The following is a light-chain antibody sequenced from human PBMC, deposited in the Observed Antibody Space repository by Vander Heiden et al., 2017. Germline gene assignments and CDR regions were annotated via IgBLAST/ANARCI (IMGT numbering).Light chain of an antibody. V-gene: IGKV1-39*01. Sequence: TQSPPSLSASVGDRVTIPCRASETISTNLNWYQKQPGRAPNLLIYDASTLHSGVPSRFSGSGSGTDFTLTISSLQPEDFGTYYCQQSHSVPVTFGGGTKVESK. J-gene: IGKJ4*01. CDR3: QQSHSVPVT. CDR1: ETISTN. CDR2: DAS.